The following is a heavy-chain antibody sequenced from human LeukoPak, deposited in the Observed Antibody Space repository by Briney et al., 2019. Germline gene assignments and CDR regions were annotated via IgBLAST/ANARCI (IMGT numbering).Heavy chain of an antibody. D-gene: IGHD1-26*01. CDR2: FDPEDGET. V-gene: IGHV1-24*01. Sequence: ASVKVSCKVSGYTLTELSMHWVRQAPGKGLEWMGGFDPEDGETIYAQKFQGRVTMTEDTSTDTAYMELSSLRSEDTAVYYCATSSGATRASLFDYWGQGTLVTVSS. CDR1: GYTLTELS. CDR3: ATSSGATRASLFDY. J-gene: IGHJ4*02.